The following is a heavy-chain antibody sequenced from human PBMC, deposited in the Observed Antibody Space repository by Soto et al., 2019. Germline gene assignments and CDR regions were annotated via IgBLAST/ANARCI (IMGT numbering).Heavy chain of an antibody. J-gene: IGHJ6*02. CDR1: GGSISSSSYY. CDR2: IYYSGST. CDR3: ARHLIFFGSSSGWLDV. V-gene: IGHV4-39*01. Sequence: SETLSLTCTVSGGSISSSSYYWGWIRQPPGKGLEWIGSIYYSGSTYYNPSLKSRVTISVDTSKNQFSLKLSSVTAADTAVYYCARHLIFFGSSSGWLDVWGQGTTVTVSS. D-gene: IGHD6-19*01.